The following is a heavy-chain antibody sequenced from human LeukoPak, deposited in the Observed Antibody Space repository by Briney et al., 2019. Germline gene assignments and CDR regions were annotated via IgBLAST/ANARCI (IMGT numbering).Heavy chain of an antibody. Sequence: GGSLRLSCAASGFSFSRYIMNWVRQAPGKGLEWVSYISSSSSNIYYADSVKGRFTISRDNAKNSLYLQMNSLRAEDTAVYYCASGGYSSSWPLGYWGQGTLVTVSS. V-gene: IGHV3-48*04. CDR2: ISSSSSNI. CDR1: GFSFSRYI. J-gene: IGHJ4*02. D-gene: IGHD6-13*01. CDR3: ASGGYSSSWPLGY.